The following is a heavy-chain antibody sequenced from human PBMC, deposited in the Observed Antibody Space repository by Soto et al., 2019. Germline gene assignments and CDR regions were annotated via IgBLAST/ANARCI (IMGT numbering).Heavy chain of an antibody. D-gene: IGHD3-10*01. J-gene: IGHJ4*02. CDR1: GGSISNYY. CDR2: INYSGST. CDR3: ASPYGSGSRRLDY. Sequence: SETLSLTCTVSGGSISNYYRSWIRQPPGKGLEWIGYINYSGSTNYNPSLKSRVTISVDTSKNQFSLKLSSVTAADTAVYYCASPYGSGSRRLDYWGQGTLVTVSS. V-gene: IGHV4-59*12.